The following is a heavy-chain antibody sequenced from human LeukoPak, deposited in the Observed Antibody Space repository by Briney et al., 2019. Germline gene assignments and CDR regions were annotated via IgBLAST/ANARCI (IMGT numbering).Heavy chain of an antibody. J-gene: IGHJ4*02. CDR1: GYTFTGYY. CDR2: INPKSGDT. CDR3: YYCAREVGATGRFDY. D-gene: IGHD1-26*01. V-gene: IGHV1-2*02. Sequence: GASVKVSCKASGYTFTGYYMHWVRQAPGRGLEWMGWINPKSGDTKYAQKFQGRVSMTRDTSITTVFMELSRLRSDDTDDTAGYYCAREVGATGRFDYWGQGTLVTVSS.